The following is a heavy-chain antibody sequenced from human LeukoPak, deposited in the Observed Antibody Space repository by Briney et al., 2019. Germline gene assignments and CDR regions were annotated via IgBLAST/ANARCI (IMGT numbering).Heavy chain of an antibody. J-gene: IGHJ3*02. Sequence: PGGSLRLSCAASGFTFSSYSMNWVRQAPGKGLEWVSSISSSSSYTYYADSVKGRFTISRDNSKNTLYLQMNSLRAEDTAVYYCARDGRSKDAFDIWGQGTMVTVSS. CDR3: ARDGRSKDAFDI. CDR2: ISSSSSYT. D-gene: IGHD1-14*01. V-gene: IGHV3-21*01. CDR1: GFTFSSYS.